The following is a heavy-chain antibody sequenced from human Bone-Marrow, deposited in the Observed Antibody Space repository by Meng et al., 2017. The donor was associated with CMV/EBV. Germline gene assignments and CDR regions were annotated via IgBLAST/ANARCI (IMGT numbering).Heavy chain of an antibody. CDR1: GFTFSNYW. J-gene: IGHJ4*02. D-gene: IGHD4-23*01. V-gene: IGHV3-74*01. Sequence: GGSLRLSCAVSGFTFSNYWMHWVRQAPGKGLVWVSRTNSDGSNIIYADPVKGPFTIYTDNAKNTLYLQMNSLRAEDTAVYYCARDKLRGPVDWGQGTLYNVSS. CDR2: TNSDGSNI. CDR3: ARDKLRGPVD.